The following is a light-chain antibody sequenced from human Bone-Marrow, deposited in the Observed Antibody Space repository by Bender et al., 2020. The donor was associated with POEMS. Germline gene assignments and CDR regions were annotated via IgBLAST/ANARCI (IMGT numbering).Light chain of an antibody. CDR3: AAWDAGLSGGV. CDR1: NSNIGTNA. V-gene: IGLV1-44*01. CDR2: SDT. Sequence: QSVLTQPPSASGTPGQRVTISCSGSNSNIGTNAVNWYQQFPGPAPKLLIYSDTQRPSGVPDRFYAFKAGTSASLAISGLQSEDEADYYCAAWDAGLSGGVFGGGTKLTVL. J-gene: IGLJ3*02.